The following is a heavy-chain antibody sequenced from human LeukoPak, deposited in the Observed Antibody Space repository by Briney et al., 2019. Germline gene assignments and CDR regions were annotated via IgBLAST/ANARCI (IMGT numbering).Heavy chain of an antibody. D-gene: IGHD6-13*01. V-gene: IGHV4-59*01. CDR3: ATLSRIAAAGTRYYYYGMDV. CDR1: GGSISSYY. Sequence: SETLSLTCTVSGGSISSYYWSWIRQPPGKGLEWIGYIYYSGSTNYNPSLKSRVTISVDTSKNQFSLKLSSGTAADTAVYYCATLSRIAAAGTRYYYYGMDVWGQGTTVTVSS. CDR2: IYYSGST. J-gene: IGHJ6*02.